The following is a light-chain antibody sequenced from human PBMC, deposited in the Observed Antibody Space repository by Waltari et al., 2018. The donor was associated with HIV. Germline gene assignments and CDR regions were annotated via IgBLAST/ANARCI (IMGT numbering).Light chain of an antibody. Sequence: IQMTQSPSILSASVGDRVSITCRASQNVDSWLAWYQQRPGRAPKPLIYKASTLEYGVPARFSGSGSGTDFTLTISSLQPDDFATYYCQQYNSDFYTFGQGTRLDLK. V-gene: IGKV1-5*03. J-gene: IGKJ2*01. CDR2: KAS. CDR3: QQYNSDFYT. CDR1: QNVDSW.